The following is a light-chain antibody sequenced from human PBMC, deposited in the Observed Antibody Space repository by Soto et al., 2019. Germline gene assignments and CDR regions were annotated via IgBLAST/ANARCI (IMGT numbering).Light chain of an antibody. J-gene: IGKJ1*01. CDR1: QSVSRSY. V-gene: IGKV3-20*01. CDR2: SAF. Sequence: EIVLTQSPGTLSLSPGERATLSCRASQSVSRSYLAWYQQKPGQAPRLLIYSAFSRTAGTPDRFSGSGTGTDFTLTITGLEPEDFAVYYCQQYGSSPGTFGQGTKVEIK. CDR3: QQYGSSPGT.